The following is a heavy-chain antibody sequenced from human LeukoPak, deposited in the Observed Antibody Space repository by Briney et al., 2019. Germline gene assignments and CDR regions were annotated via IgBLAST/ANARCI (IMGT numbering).Heavy chain of an antibody. J-gene: IGHJ6*03. CDR1: GGSIRGYY. V-gene: IGHV4-59*01. D-gene: IGHD3-10*01. CDR2: IYYSGST. Sequence: PSETLSLTCTVSGGSIRGYYWSWIRQPPGKGLEWIGYIYYSGSTDYNPSLKSRVTIAVDTSKNQFSLNLNSVTAADTAVYYCARFLSITLVRGGQYYYMDVWGKGTTVTVSS. CDR3: ARFLSITLVRGGQYYYMDV.